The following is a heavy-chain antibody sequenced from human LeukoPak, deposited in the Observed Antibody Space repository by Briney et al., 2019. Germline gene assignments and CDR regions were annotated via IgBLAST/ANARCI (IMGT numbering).Heavy chain of an antibody. CDR2: ISYDGSNK. CDR3: ANDQLWGNHYDNSGYPTFDY. D-gene: IGHD3-22*01. J-gene: IGHJ4*02. CDR1: GFTFSSYG. V-gene: IGHV3-30*18. Sequence: GRSLRLSCAASGFTFSSYGMHWVRQAPGKGLEWVAVISYDGSNKYYAESVKGRFTISRDNSKNTLYLQMNSLRAEDTAVYYCANDQLWGNHYDNSGYPTFDYWGQGTHVTVSS.